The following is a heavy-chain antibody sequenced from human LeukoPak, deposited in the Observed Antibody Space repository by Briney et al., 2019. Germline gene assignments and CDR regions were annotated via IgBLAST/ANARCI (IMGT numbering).Heavy chain of an antibody. D-gene: IGHD4-17*01. Sequence: GGSLRLSCAASRFTFSSYALSWVSQALGKGLEWVSAISGIGGSTYYADSVKGRFTISRDNSNNTLYLQMNSLRAEDTAVYYCAKDHYDYGDYVFLAGYDYWGQGTLVTVSS. CDR2: ISGIGGST. J-gene: IGHJ4*02. V-gene: IGHV3-23*01. CDR1: RFTFSSYA. CDR3: AKDHYDYGDYVFLAGYDY.